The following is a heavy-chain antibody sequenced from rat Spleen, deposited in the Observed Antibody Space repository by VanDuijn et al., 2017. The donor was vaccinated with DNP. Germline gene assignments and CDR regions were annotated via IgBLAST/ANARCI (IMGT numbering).Heavy chain of an antibody. CDR1: GFTFSNFP. CDR2: ISSSGTKT. CDR3: GRHWPNTAMDY. D-gene: IGHD4-1*01. J-gene: IGHJ2*01. Sequence: EVKLEESGGGLVQPGRSMKLSCAVSGFTFSNFPMTWVRQAQTKGMEWVAIISSSGTKTYYRDSVKGRFTVSRDDSTSTLYLQMDSLRSEDTATYYGGRHWPNTAMDYWGQGVVVTVSS. V-gene: IGHV5-46*01.